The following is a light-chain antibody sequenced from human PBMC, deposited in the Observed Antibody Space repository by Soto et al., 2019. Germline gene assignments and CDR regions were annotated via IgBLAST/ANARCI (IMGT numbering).Light chain of an antibody. CDR1: QTVRNNY. CDR3: QQYGSSPIT. J-gene: IGKJ1*01. V-gene: IGKV3-20*01. Sequence: MGVKQSPGTMSLYKGERATLSCRASQTVRNNYLAWYQQKPGQAPRLLIYDASSRATGIPDRFSGGGSGTDFTLTISRLKPEDFAVYYCQQYGSSPITFGQGTKVDI. CDR2: DAS.